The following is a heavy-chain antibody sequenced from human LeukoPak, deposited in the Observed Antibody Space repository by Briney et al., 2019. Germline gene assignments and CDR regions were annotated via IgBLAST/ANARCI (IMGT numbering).Heavy chain of an antibody. D-gene: IGHD1-1*01. CDR1: AFTFSGYS. Sequence: GRSLRLSCVVSAFTFSGYSMHWVRQAPGKGLEWVAFISHDGSNKYCADSLKGRFTISRDNSKNTLFLQMNSLRPEDMAVYYCARVGYDYNWYDAFDIWGQGTMVTVSS. V-gene: IGHV3-30*04. CDR2: ISHDGSNK. CDR3: ARVGYDYNWYDAFDI. J-gene: IGHJ3*02.